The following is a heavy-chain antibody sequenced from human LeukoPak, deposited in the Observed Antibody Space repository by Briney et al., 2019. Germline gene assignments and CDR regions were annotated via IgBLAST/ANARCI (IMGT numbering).Heavy chain of an antibody. CDR1: ADSLSSGGHY. D-gene: IGHD3-10*01. V-gene: IGHV4-31*03. Sequence: SQTLSLTCTVSADSLSSGGHYWAWIRQLPGKGLESIGFIHHSGSSRHHPSLKDRVAISVDASRKQFALRLSSVTAADTAIYYCARGGNRFGGFYFDYWGQGIQVIVSS. CDR3: ARGGNRFGGFYFDY. CDR2: IHHSGSS. J-gene: IGHJ4*02.